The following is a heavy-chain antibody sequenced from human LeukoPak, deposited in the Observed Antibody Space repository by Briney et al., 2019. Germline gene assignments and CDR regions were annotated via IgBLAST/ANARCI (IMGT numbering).Heavy chain of an antibody. J-gene: IGHJ4*02. CDR3: AKRGVVIRVILVGFHKEAYYFDS. Sequence: TGGSLRLSCAVSGITLSNYGMSWVRQAPGKGLEWVAGISDSGGRTNYADSVKGRFTISRDNPKNTLYLQMNSLRVEDTAVYFCAKRGVVIRVILVGFHKEAYYFDSWGQGALVTLSS. V-gene: IGHV3-23*01. CDR1: GITLSNYG. D-gene: IGHD3-22*01. CDR2: ISDSGGRT.